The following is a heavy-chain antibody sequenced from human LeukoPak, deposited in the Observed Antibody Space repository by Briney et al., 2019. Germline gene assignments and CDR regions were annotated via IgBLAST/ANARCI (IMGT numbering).Heavy chain of an antibody. CDR3: ARVPRGRGYSYGPPFDY. D-gene: IGHD5-18*01. CDR1: GGSISSYY. V-gene: IGHV4-59*12. Sequence: SETLSLTCTVSGGSISSYYWSWIRQPPGKGLEWIGYIYYSGSTNYNPSLKSRVTISVDTSKNQFSLKLSSVTAADTAVYYCARVPRGRGYSYGPPFDYWGQGTLVTVSS. CDR2: IYYSGST. J-gene: IGHJ4*02.